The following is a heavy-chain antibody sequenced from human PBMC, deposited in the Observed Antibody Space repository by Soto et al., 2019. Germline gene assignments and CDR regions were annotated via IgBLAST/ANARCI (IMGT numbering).Heavy chain of an antibody. Sequence: EVQLVESGGGLVKPGGSLRLSCAASGFTFSSYSMNWVRQAPGKGLEWVSSISSSSSYIYYADSVKGRFTISRDNAKNSLYLQMNSLRAEDTAVYYCARDSGRGVYYYGMGVWGQGTTVTVSS. CDR2: ISSSSSYI. CDR3: ARDSGRGVYYYGMGV. V-gene: IGHV3-21*01. J-gene: IGHJ6*02. CDR1: GFTFSSYS. D-gene: IGHD3-10*01.